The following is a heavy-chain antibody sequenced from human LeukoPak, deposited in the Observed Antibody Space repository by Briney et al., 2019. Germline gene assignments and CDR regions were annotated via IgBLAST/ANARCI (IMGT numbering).Heavy chain of an antibody. CDR3: IDRQPPPNSYY. CDR2: IIPIFGTA. J-gene: IGHJ4*02. Sequence: SVKVSCKASAGTFSSYAISWVRQAPGQGLEWMGGIIPIFGTANYAQKFQGRVTITTDESTSTAYMELSSLRSEDTAVYYCIDRQPPPNSYYWGQGTLVTVSS. CDR1: AGTFSSYA. V-gene: IGHV1-69*05. D-gene: IGHD6-13*01.